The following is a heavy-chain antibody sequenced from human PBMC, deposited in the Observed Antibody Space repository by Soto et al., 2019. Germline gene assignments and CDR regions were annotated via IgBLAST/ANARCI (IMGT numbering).Heavy chain of an antibody. CDR2: ISGSGFKK. Sequence: LRLSCAASGFIFENFGMSWVRQAPGKGLEWISSISGSGFKKYYADSVKGRFTISRDNSKSTVYLALNNLSAEDTAVYHCAKNQGVELVPLATVDWFDPWGQGSVVTVSS. J-gene: IGHJ5*02. CDR1: GFIFENFG. D-gene: IGHD1-26*01. CDR3: AKNQGVELVPLATVDWFDP. V-gene: IGHV3-23*01.